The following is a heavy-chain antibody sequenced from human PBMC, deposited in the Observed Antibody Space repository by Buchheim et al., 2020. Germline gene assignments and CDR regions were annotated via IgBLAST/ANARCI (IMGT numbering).Heavy chain of an antibody. Sequence: QVQLVESGGGVVQPGRSLRLSCAASGFTFSSYGMHWVRQAPGKGLEWVAVISYDGSNNYYADSVKGRFTISRDNSKNTLYLQMNSLRAEDTAVYYCAKDGAGGSSWYATHFDYWGQGTL. J-gene: IGHJ4*02. CDR1: GFTFSSYG. CDR2: ISYDGSNN. CDR3: AKDGAGGSSWYATHFDY. D-gene: IGHD6-13*01. V-gene: IGHV3-30*18.